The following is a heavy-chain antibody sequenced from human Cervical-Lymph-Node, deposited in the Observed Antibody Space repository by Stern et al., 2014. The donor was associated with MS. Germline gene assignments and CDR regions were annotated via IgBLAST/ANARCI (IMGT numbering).Heavy chain of an antibody. V-gene: IGHV3-66*01. Sequence: VQLVESGGNLVQPGGSRRLSCAVSGFTVTNNYMSWARQAPGKGLEWVSVIYSGGDSYYADSVKGRFTISRDKSKNTLYLQMNSLTEEDTAVYYCVRGTDMDVWGQGTTVTVSS. CDR2: IYSGGDS. CDR1: GFTVTNNY. CDR3: VRGTDMDV. J-gene: IGHJ6*02.